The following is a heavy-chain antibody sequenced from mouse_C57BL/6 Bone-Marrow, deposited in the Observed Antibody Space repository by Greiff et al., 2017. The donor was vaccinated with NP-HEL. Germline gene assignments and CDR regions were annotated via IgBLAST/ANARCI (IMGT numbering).Heavy chain of an antibody. D-gene: IGHD1-1*01. V-gene: IGHV1-18*01. CDR2: INPNNGGT. J-gene: IGHJ1*03. CDR1: GYTFTDYN. Sequence: EVQLQQSGPELVKPGASVKIPCKASGYTFTDYNMDWVKQSHGKSLEWIGDINPNNGGTIYNQKFKGKATLTVDKSSSTAYMELRSLTSEDAAVYYCAREGSSYWYFDVWGTGTTVTVSS. CDR3: AREGSSYWYFDV.